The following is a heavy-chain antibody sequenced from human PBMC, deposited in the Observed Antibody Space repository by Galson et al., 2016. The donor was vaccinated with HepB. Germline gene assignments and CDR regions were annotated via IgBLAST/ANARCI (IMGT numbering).Heavy chain of an antibody. V-gene: IGHV1-46*01. CDR1: GYTFTSYY. CDR3: ARGADSSSYSYYYGMDV. CDR2: INPSGGST. D-gene: IGHD3-22*01. Sequence: SVKVSCKASGYTFTSYYIHWVRQAPGQGLEWVGIINPSGGSTSYPQKFQGRRTLTRDTSTSTVYMELSSLRSEDTAVYYCARGADSSSYSYYYGMDVWGHATTVTVSS. J-gene: IGHJ6*02.